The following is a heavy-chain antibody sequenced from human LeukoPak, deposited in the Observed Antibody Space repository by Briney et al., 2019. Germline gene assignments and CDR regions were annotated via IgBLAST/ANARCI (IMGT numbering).Heavy chain of an antibody. J-gene: IGHJ6*02. CDR3: ARGRSNYYGMDV. CDR1: DGSINSYY. Sequence: SETLSLTCSVSDGSINSYYWSWIRRPPGKGLGWIGYIYYNGNTNYSPSLKSRVTMSVDTSKNLFSLKVSSVTAADTAVYYCARGRSNYYGMDVWGQGTTVTVSS. D-gene: IGHD1-26*01. V-gene: IGHV4-59*01. CDR2: IYYNGNT.